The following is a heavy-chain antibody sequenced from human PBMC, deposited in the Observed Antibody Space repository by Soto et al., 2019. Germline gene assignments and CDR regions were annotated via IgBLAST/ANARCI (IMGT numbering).Heavy chain of an antibody. CDR1: GGSISNYF. CDR2: IYYSGST. V-gene: IGHV4-59*08. Sequence: PSETLSLTCTVSGGSISNYFWHWIRQPPGKGLEWIGYIYYSGSTNYNPSFKSRVTLSVDTSKNQFSLKLISVTAADTAVYYCARHPKGSGPDYWGQGTLVTVS. D-gene: IGHD6-19*01. J-gene: IGHJ4*02. CDR3: ARHPKGSGPDY.